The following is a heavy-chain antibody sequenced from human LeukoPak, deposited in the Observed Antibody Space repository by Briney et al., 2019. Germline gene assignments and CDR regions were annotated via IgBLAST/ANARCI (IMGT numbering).Heavy chain of an antibody. Sequence: GGSLRLSCAASGFTFSSYAMSWVRQAPGKGLEWVSAISGSGGSTYYADSVKGRFTLSRDNAKNSLYLQMNSLRAEDTAVYYCASSGWSGDYYFDYWGQGTLVTVSS. CDR1: GFTFSSYA. J-gene: IGHJ4*02. V-gene: IGHV3-23*01. CDR3: ASSGWSGDYYFDY. CDR2: ISGSGGST. D-gene: IGHD6-19*01.